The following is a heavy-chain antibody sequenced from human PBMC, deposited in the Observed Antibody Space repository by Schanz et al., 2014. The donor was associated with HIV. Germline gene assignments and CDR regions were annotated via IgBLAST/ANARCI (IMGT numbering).Heavy chain of an antibody. CDR1: GFTFSTYG. J-gene: IGHJ6*02. CDR2: IWYDGSNK. CDR3: AKEWYYGSGSMDYGLDV. D-gene: IGHD3-10*01. Sequence: QVQLVESGGGVVQPGRSLRLSCAASGFTFSTYGMHWVRQAPGKGLEWVAVIWYDGSNKYYADSVKGRFTISRDNSENTVYLQMNSLRAEDTAVYYCAKEWYYGSGSMDYGLDVWGQGTTVTVSS. V-gene: IGHV3-33*06.